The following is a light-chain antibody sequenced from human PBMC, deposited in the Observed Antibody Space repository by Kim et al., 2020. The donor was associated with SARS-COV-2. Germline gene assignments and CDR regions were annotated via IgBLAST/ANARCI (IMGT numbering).Light chain of an antibody. Sequence: DVVMTQSPLSLPVTLGQPASISCRSSQSLVHSDGNTYLNWFQQRPGQSPRRLIYKVSKRDSGVPDRFSGSGSGTDFTLTISSLQPEDFATYYCQQYNSYPLTFGQGTKVDIK. CDR2: KVS. J-gene: IGKJ1*01. CDR3: QQYNSYPLT. V-gene: IGKV2-30*02. CDR1: QSLVHSDGNTY.